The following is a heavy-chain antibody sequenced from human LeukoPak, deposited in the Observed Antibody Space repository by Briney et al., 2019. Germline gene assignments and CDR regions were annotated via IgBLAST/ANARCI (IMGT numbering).Heavy chain of an antibody. D-gene: IGHD2-2*01. V-gene: IGHV4-59*01. CDR1: GGSIRSSY. CDR2: IFYSGST. CDR3: AGGQYSSTSAY. Sequence: SETLSLTCTVSGGSIRSSYWSWIRQPPGKGLEWIGSIFYSGSTNYNPSLKSRVTMSVKTSKNQFSLKLNSVTAADTAVYFCAGGQYSSTSAYWGQGILVTVSS. J-gene: IGHJ4*02.